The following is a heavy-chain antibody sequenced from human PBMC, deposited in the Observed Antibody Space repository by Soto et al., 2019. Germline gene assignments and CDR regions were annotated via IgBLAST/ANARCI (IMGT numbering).Heavy chain of an antibody. D-gene: IGHD6-13*01. CDR3: ARFIAAYYPHSPFDY. J-gene: IGHJ4*02. CDR2: IYYSGST. CDR1: GGSISSYY. V-gene: IGHV4-59*01. Sequence: SETLSLTCTVSGGSISSYYWSWIRQPPGKGLEWIGYIYYSGSTNYNPSLKSRVTISVDKSKNQFSLKLSSVTAADTAVYYCARFIAAYYPHSPFDYWGQGTLVTVSS.